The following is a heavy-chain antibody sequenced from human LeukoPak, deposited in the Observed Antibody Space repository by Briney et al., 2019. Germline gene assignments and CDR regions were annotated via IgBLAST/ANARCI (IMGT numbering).Heavy chain of an antibody. CDR2: TYSGGST. CDR3: ARDGPDDCGDYGLMDAFDI. CDR1: GFTVSSNY. V-gene: IGHV3-66*01. J-gene: IGHJ3*02. Sequence: GGSLRLSCAASGFTVSSNYMSWVRQAPGKGLEWVSVTYSGGSTYYADSVKGRFTISRDNSKNTLYLQMNSLRAEDTAVYYCARDGPDDCGDYGLMDAFDIWGQGTMVTVSS. D-gene: IGHD4-17*01.